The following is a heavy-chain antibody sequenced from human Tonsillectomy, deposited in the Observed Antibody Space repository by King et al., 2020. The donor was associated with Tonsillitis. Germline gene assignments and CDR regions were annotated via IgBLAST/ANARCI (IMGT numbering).Heavy chain of an antibody. CDR3: ARDVYLGFCSGTSCEYWFDP. CDR2: IYTSGST. J-gene: IGHJ5*02. CDR1: GGPISSGVYY. D-gene: IGHD2-2*01. V-gene: IGHV4-61*02. Sequence: QLQESGPGLVKPSQTLSLTCTVSGGPISSGVYYWSWIRQAAGKGLEWIGRIYTSGSTNYNPSLKSRVTMSVDTSKNQFSLKLSSVTAADTAVYYCARDVYLGFCSGTSCEYWFDPWGQGTLVTVSS.